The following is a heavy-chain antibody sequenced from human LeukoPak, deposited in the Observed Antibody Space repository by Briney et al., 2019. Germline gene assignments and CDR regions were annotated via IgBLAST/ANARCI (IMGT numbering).Heavy chain of an antibody. V-gene: IGHV4-59*08. J-gene: IGHJ4*02. D-gene: IGHD1-26*01. CDR1: GGSISSYY. Sequence: PSETLSLTCTVPGGSISSYYWSWIRQPPGKGLEWIGSVYYSGRTNYNPSLKSRVTISVDTSKNQFSLKLSSVTAAVTAVNYCAKGNGIVGAIFDYWGQGTLVTVSS. CDR2: VYYSGRT. CDR3: AKGNGIVGAIFDY.